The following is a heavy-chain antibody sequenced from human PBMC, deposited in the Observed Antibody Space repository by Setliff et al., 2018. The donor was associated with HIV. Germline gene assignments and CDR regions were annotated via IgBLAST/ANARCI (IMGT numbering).Heavy chain of an antibody. D-gene: IGHD3-3*01. J-gene: IGHJ6*03. Sequence: PSETLSLTCTVSGTSISNYYWSWIRQPPGKGLEWIGSIYYSGSITKFNPSLKSRVTISVDTSKNQFSLNLNSVTAADTAVYHCARAYGYYDFWSGYPNYYYYYMDVWGKGTTVTVSS. CDR3: ARAYGYYDFWSGYPNYYYYYMDV. CDR1: GTSISNYY. CDR2: IYYSGSIT. V-gene: IGHV4-59*01.